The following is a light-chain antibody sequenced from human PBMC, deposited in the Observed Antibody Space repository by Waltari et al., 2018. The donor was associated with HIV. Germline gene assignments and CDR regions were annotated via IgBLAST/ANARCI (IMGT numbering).Light chain of an antibody. J-gene: IGKJ3*01. V-gene: IGKV1-33*01. CDR3: QQYHSQFT. CDR2: DAS. CDR1: QDIGYY. Sequence: DIQMTQSPSSLSASVRDRVPITCQATQDIGYYLNWYQQKPGEAPRLLIYDASRLRPGVPSRFSGGGSGTDFTLTISSLQPEDIATYYCQQYHSQFTFGPGTKVHIK.